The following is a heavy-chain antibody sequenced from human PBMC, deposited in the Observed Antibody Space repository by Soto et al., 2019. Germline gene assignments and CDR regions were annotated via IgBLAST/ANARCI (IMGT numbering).Heavy chain of an antibody. CDR2: SHQSGNT. V-gene: IGHV4-4*02. CDR3: ARHNIEGGYRYFDN. CDR1: GVSISSHDW. J-gene: IGHJ4*02. D-gene: IGHD1-26*01. Sequence: SETLSLTCAVSGVSISSHDWWTWVRQPPGKGLEWIGESHQSGNTNYNSSLESRVTISVDKSKNQFSLKLTSVTVADTAVYYCARHNIEGGYRYFDNWGQGTLVTVSS.